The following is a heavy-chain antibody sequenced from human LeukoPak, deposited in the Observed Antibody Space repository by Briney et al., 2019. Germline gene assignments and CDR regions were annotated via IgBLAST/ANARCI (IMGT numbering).Heavy chain of an antibody. CDR2: NYYSGST. CDR1: GGSISSYY. J-gene: IGHJ3*02. V-gene: IGHV4-59*01. CDR3: AREAGYFAFDI. D-gene: IGHD3-9*01. Sequence: SETLPLTCTGSGGSISSYYWSWIRQPPGKGLEWIGYNYYSGSTNYNPSLKSRVTISVDTSKNQFSLKLSSVTAADTAVYYCAREAGYFAFDIWGQGTMVTVSS.